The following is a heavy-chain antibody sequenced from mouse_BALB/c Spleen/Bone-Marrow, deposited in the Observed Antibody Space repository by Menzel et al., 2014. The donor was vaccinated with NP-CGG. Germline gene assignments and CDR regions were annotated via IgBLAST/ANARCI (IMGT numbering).Heavy chain of an antibody. Sequence: QVQLQQSGAELVKPGASVKLSCKASGYTFTNYYIYWVKQRPGQGLEWIGGINPSNGGTKFNEKFKNKATLTIDKSSSTAYIQLSSLTSEDSAVYYCSRHYYSTPYSAMDYWGQGTSVTVSS. J-gene: IGHJ4*01. CDR3: SRHYYSTPYSAMDY. CDR1: GYTFTNYY. CDR2: INPSNGGT. D-gene: IGHD1-1*01. V-gene: IGHV1S81*02.